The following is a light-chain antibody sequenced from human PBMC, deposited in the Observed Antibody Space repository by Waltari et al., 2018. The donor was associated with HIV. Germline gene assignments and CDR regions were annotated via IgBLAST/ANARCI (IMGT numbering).Light chain of an antibody. V-gene: IGLV2-23*02. J-gene: IGLJ3*02. CDR1: GSAIGHYNL. CDR3: SSYAGSSTLWV. CDR2: EVN. Sequence: QSALTQPASVSESPGQSITISCTGTGSAIGHYNLVSWYQQDPGKAPKLIIYEVNKRPSGVSSRFSGSKSGNTASLTVSGLQAEDEADYYCSSYAGSSTLWVFGGGTQLTVL.